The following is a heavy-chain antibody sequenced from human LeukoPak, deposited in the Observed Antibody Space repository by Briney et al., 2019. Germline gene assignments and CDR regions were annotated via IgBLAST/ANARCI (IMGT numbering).Heavy chain of an antibody. V-gene: IGHV5-51*01. CDR3: ATRRGGIAEDAFDI. Sequence: GESLKIPCQASGYSFNNYWIAWVRQMPGKGLEWMGIIYPGDSDTRYSPSFQGRVTISADKSISTAYLQWSSLKASDTAMYYCATRRGGIAEDAFDIWGQGTMVTVSS. J-gene: IGHJ3*02. CDR1: GYSFNNYW. D-gene: IGHD3-10*01. CDR2: IYPGDSDT.